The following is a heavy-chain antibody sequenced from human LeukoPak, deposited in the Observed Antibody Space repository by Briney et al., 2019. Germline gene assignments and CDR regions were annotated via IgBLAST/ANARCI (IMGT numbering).Heavy chain of an antibody. D-gene: IGHD2-21*02. CDR3: ARLDCGGDCFVDY. J-gene: IGHJ4*02. CDR1: GASFTSNY. Sequence: SETLSLTCTVSGASFTSNYWSWIRQPPGKGLEWIGYIYYSGTTTYNPSLERRVTMSVDMSKTQVSLRLNSVTATDTAMYYYARLDCGGDCFVDYWGQGTLVTVSS. V-gene: IGHV4-59*08. CDR2: IYYSGTT.